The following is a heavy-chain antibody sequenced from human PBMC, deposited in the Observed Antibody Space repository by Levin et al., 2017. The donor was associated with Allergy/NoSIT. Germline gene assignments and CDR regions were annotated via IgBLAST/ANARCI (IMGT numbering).Heavy chain of an antibody. V-gene: IGHV3-33*01. CDR3: ARETYLYGSGPGYYVGV. CDR2: IWYDGSNK. D-gene: IGHD3-10*01. CDR1: GFTFSSYA. J-gene: IGHJ6*03. Sequence: GGSLRLSCAASGFTFSSYAMHWVRQAPGKGLEWVTVIWYDGSNKYYADSVKGRFTISRDNSKNTLYLQMDSLRAEDTALYYCARETYLYGSGPGYYVGVWGKGTTVTVSS.